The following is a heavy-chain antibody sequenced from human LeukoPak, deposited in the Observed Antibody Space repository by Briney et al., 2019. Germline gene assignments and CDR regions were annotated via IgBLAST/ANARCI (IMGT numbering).Heavy chain of an antibody. D-gene: IGHD3-22*01. J-gene: IGHJ4*02. CDR1: GFTFSDLY. Sequence: PGGSLRLSCAASGFTFSDLYMDWVRQAPGKGLEWVGRTRNKPSSYTTEYAASVKGRFTISRDDSKNSLFLQMNSLKTEDTAVYYCVRDFYESSGSTYYFDYWGQGTLVTVSS. CDR3: VRDFYESSGSTYYFDY. V-gene: IGHV3-72*01. CDR2: TRNKPSSYTT.